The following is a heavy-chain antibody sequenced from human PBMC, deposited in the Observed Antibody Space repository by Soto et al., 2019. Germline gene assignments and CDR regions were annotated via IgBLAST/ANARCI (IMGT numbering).Heavy chain of an antibody. V-gene: IGHV3-13*01. CDR1: GFTLSNYD. D-gene: IGHD2-8*02. CDR3: AREYCTGGTCRGLYYVDV. CDR2: LAVGGET. Sequence: EVQLVESGGGLVKPGGSLRLSCAASGFTLSNYDMHWFRQATGKGLGWVSALAVGGETYQPGFAKGRFTISRDDARNYLYLQMNSLTAGDTAVYFCAREYCTGGTCRGLYYVDVWGQGTTVTVS. J-gene: IGHJ6*03.